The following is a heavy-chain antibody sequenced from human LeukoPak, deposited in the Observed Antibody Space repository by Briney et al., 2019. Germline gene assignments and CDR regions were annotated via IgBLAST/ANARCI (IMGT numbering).Heavy chain of an antibody. J-gene: IGHJ3*02. V-gene: IGHV7-4-1*02. CDR1: GYTFTSYA. Sequence: ASVKVSCKASGYTFTSYAMNWVRQAPGQGLEWMGWINTNTGNPTYAQGFTGRFVFSLDTSVSTAYLQISSLKADDTAVYYCAREGPNDYGDPRVAFDIWGQGTMVTVSS. CDR2: INTNTGNP. D-gene: IGHD4-17*01. CDR3: AREGPNDYGDPRVAFDI.